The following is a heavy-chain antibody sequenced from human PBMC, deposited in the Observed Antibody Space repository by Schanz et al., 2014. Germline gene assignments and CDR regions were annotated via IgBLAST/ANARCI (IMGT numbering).Heavy chain of an antibody. CDR2: IGYLGDT. CDR1: GFTLSNSD. Sequence: EVQLLESGGGLVQPGGSLRLSCAASGFTLSNSDMHWVRQGTGKGLEWVSTIGYLGDTYYPDSVKGRFTISRDNSKNTLYLQMNTLRAEDTALYYCAIIGVMVAVAGTRADYWGQGTLVTVSS. CDR3: AIIGVMVAVAGTRADY. J-gene: IGHJ4*02. D-gene: IGHD6-19*01. V-gene: IGHV3-13*01.